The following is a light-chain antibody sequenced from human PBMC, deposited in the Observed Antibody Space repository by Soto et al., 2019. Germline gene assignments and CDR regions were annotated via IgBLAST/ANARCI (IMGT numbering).Light chain of an antibody. J-gene: IGKJ4*01. V-gene: IGKV3-11*01. CDR3: QHRSTWPRT. Sequence: EIVLTQSPGTLSLSPGERATLSRRASQSVTSSLVWYQQKPGQAPRLLIYDASDRATGIPARFSGSGSGTDFTLTISSLEPEDSAVYYCQHRSTWPRTFGGGTKVEI. CDR2: DAS. CDR1: QSVTSS.